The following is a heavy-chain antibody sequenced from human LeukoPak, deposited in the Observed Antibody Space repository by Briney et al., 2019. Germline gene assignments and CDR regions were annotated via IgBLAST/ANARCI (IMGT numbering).Heavy chain of an antibody. V-gene: IGHV4-31*03. D-gene: IGHD1-1*01. CDR2: IYYSGST. CDR3: ARAMIQRRGGFDH. J-gene: IGHJ4*02. CDR1: GGSISSSSYY. Sequence: SETLSLTCTVSGGSISSSSYYWGWIRQPPGKGLEWIGYIYYSGSTYYNPSLKSRVTISVDTSKNQFSLKLSSVTAADTAVYYCARAMIQRRGGFDHWGQGTLVTVSS.